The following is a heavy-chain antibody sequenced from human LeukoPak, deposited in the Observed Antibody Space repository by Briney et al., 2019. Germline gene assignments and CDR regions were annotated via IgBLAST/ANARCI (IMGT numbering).Heavy chain of an antibody. CDR3: AGPTYYYDSSGYSFHY. D-gene: IGHD3-22*01. CDR2: ISYDGSNK. J-gene: IGHJ4*02. V-gene: IGHV3-30-3*01. Sequence: GGSLRLSCAASGFTFSSYAMHWVRQAPGKGLEWVAVISYDGSNKYYADSVKGRFTISRDNSKNTLYLQMNSLRAEDTAVYYCAGPTYYYDSSGYSFHYWGQGTLVTVSS. CDR1: GFTFSSYA.